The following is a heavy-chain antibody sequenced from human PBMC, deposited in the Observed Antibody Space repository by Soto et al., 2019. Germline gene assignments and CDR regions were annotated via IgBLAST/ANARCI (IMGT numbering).Heavy chain of an antibody. V-gene: IGHV1-8*01. Sequence: ASVKVSCKASGYTFTSYDINWVRQATGQGLEWMGWMNPNSGNTGYAQKFQGRVTMTGNTSISTAYVELSSLRSEDTAVYYCARDHLNYDILTGYLQLSGMDVWGQGTTVTVSS. CDR2: MNPNSGNT. CDR1: GYTFTSYD. J-gene: IGHJ6*02. D-gene: IGHD3-9*01. CDR3: ARDHLNYDILTGYLQLSGMDV.